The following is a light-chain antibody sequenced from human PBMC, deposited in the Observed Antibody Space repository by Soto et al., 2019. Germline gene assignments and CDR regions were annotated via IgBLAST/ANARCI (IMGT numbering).Light chain of an antibody. CDR3: QQYGSSPFT. Sequence: EIVLTQSPGTLSLSPGERATLSCRASQSVSSSYLAWYQQKPGQAPRLLIYGASSMATGIPDRFSGSGSGTDFTLTISRLEPEDFAVYYCQQYGSSPFTFGPGTTVDIK. V-gene: IGKV3-20*01. CDR1: QSVSSSY. J-gene: IGKJ3*01. CDR2: GAS.